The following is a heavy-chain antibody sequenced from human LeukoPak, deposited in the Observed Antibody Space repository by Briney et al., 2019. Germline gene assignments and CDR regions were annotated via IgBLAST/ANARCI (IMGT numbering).Heavy chain of an antibody. J-gene: IGHJ4*02. CDR3: ARKASHFSYGLRAIDY. Sequence: SETLSLTCAVYGGSFSDHYWKWIRQPPGKGLEWIGEINHSGATNYNASLKSRVTISVDTSKNHFSLKLNSMTAADTAVYYCARKASHFSYGLRAIDYWGQGNLVTVSS. CDR1: GGSFSDHY. V-gene: IGHV4-34*01. CDR2: INHSGAT. D-gene: IGHD5-18*01.